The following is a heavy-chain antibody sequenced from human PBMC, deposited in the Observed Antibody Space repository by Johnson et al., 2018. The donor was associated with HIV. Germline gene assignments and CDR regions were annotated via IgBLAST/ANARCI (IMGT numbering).Heavy chain of an antibody. J-gene: IGHJ3*01. CDR1: GFTVSSNH. V-gene: IGHV3-53*01. D-gene: IGHD3-22*01. CDR2: IYSGGST. Sequence: VQLVESGGGLIQPGGSLRLSCAASGFTVSSNHMRWVRQAPGKGLEWVSVIYSGGSTYYADSVKGRFTISRDNAKNSLYLQMNSLTAEDTALYYCARFAYYYDTSGYRTRPRAFDVWGHGTMVTVSS. CDR3: ARFAYYYDTSGYRTRPRAFDV.